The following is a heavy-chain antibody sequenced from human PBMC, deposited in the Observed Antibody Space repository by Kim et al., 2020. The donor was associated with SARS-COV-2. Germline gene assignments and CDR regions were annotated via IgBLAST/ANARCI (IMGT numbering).Heavy chain of an antibody. CDR2: IDYSGRT. J-gene: IGHJ6*02. CDR3: ARGGTPDLFGVYSMDV. D-gene: IGHD3-10*01. Sequence: SETLSLTCIVSGGSISSYYWSWVRQPPGKGLECIGYIDYSGRTNYSPSLKSRVTISLDTSKSQFSLKLTSVTAADTAVYYCARGGTPDLFGVYSMDVWGQGTTVTVSS. CDR1: GGSISSYY. V-gene: IGHV4-59*08.